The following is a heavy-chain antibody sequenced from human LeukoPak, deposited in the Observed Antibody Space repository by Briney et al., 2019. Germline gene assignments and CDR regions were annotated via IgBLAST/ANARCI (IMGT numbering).Heavy chain of an antibody. J-gene: IGHJ4*02. CDR1: GFTVSSNY. V-gene: IGHV3-66*01. CDR2: IYSGGST. Sequence: GGSLRLSCAASGFTVSSNYMSWVRQAPGKGLEWVSVIYSGGSTYYADSMKGRFTISRDNSKNTLYLQMNSLRAEDTAVYYCTKAAPGVHPFDCWGQGTLVTVSS. D-gene: IGHD6-13*01. CDR3: TKAAPGVHPFDC.